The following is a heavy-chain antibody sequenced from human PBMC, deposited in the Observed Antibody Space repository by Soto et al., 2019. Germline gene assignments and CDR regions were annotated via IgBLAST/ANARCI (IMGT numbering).Heavy chain of an antibody. CDR1: GGTFSSYA. V-gene: IGHV1-69*13. Sequence: VASVKVSCKASGGTFSSYAISWVRQAPGQGLEWMGGIIPIFGTANYAQKFQGRVTITADESTSTAYMELSSLRSEDTAVYYCARGPKSGEYGMDVWGQGTTVTVSS. CDR2: IIPIFGTA. CDR3: ARGPKSGEYGMDV. D-gene: IGHD5-12*01. J-gene: IGHJ6*02.